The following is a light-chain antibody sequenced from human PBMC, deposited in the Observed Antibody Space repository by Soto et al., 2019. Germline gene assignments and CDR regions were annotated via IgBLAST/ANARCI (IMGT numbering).Light chain of an antibody. Sequence: QSVVTQPPSASGTPGQRVTISCSGSSSNVGSTYVYWYQQLPGTAPKLLIYRNTQRPSGVPDRFSGSKSGTSASLAISGLRSEDEADYYCAAWDDSLSGYVFGSGTKLTVL. CDR1: SSNVGSTY. V-gene: IGLV1-47*01. J-gene: IGLJ1*01. CDR3: AAWDDSLSGYV. CDR2: RNT.